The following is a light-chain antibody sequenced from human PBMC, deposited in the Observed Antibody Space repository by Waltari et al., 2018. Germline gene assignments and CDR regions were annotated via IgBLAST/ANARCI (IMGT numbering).Light chain of an antibody. CDR2: WAS. J-gene: IGKJ4*01. V-gene: IGKV4-1*01. Sequence: DKVMTQSPDSLAVSLGERATSNCKSSQTLFSCSNNNDWLAWYQQKVGQSPKLLFYWASTRESGVPDRFSGSGSGTDFTLTISSLQAEDVAVYYCKQYYSTPHTFGGGTKVEI. CDR3: KQYYSTPHT. CDR1: QTLFSCSNNNDW.